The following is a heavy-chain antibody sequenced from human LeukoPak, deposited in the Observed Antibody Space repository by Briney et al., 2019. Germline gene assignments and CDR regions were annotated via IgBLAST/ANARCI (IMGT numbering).Heavy chain of an antibody. CDR3: AVYYYDSSGYYPPFDY. V-gene: IGHV4-34*08. CDR2: INHSGST. J-gene: IGHJ4*02. Sequence: GSLRLSCAASGFTFSDYWMSWIRQPPGKGLEWIGEINHSGSTNYNPSLKSRVTISVDTSKNQFSLKLSSVTAADTAVYYCAVYYYDSSGYYPPFDYWGQGTLVTVSS. CDR1: GFTFSDYW. D-gene: IGHD3-22*01.